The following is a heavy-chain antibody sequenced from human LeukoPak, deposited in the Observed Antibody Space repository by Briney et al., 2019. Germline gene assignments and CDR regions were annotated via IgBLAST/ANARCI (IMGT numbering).Heavy chain of an antibody. J-gene: IGHJ6*03. V-gene: IGHV4-39*07. Sequence: PSETLSLTCTVSGGSISSSSYYWGWIRQPPGKGLEWIGSIYYSGSTYYNPSLKSRVTISVDTSKNQFSLKLTSVTAADTAVYYCARTTEGYCRSTSCYGFYYYMDVWGKGTTVTISS. CDR2: IYYSGST. D-gene: IGHD2-2*01. CDR1: GGSISSSSYY. CDR3: ARTTEGYCRSTSCYGFYYYMDV.